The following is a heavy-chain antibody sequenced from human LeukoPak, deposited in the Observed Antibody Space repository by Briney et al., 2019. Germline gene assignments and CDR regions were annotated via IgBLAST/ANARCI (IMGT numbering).Heavy chain of an antibody. V-gene: IGHV3-23*01. D-gene: IGHD3-10*01. J-gene: IGHJ4*02. CDR2: TSGSGDRT. CDR1: GFTFSSYE. Sequence: GGSLRLSCAASGFTFSSYEMNWVRQAPGKGLEWVSSTSGSGDRTYYADSVKGRFTISRDNSKNTLYLQMNSLRAEDTAVFYCAKVMELYYYGSGSFYYDYWGQGTLVTVSS. CDR3: AKVMELYYYGSGSFYYDY.